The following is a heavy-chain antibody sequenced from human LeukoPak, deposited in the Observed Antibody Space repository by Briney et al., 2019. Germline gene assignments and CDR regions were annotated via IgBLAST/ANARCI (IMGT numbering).Heavy chain of an antibody. CDR1: GGSLSSSSYY. J-gene: IGHJ4*02. V-gene: IGHV4-39*01. CDR3: AITAYHYYYDSSGLASRIFDY. Sequence: SETLSLTCTVSGGSLSSSSYYWGRIRQPPRKGLEWIGSIYYSGSTYYNPSLKSRVTISVDTSNNQFSLKLSSVTAADTAVYYRAITAYHYYYDSSGLASRIFDYWGQGTLVTVSS. D-gene: IGHD3-22*01. CDR2: IYYSGST.